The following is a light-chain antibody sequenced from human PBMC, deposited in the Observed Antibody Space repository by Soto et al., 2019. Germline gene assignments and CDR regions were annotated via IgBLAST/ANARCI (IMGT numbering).Light chain of an antibody. Sequence: ETVLTQSPATLSFSPGERATLSCPASQTVLTHVAWYQQKPGQAPSLLIYDASNRATGIPARFSGSGSGTDFTLTISSLEPEDFALYYCQQRADWPITFGPGTKVDIK. CDR2: DAS. V-gene: IGKV3-11*01. CDR1: QTVLTH. J-gene: IGKJ3*01. CDR3: QQRADWPIT.